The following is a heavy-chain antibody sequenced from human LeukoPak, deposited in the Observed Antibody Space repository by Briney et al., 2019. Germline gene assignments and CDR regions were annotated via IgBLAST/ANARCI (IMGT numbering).Heavy chain of an antibody. CDR1: GDSISNYY. D-gene: IGHD6-13*01. J-gene: IGHJ3*02. Sequence: PSETLSLTCTVSGDSISNYYWSWIRQPPGKGLEWIGYIYDGGRTNYNPSLKSRVTISGDTSKNQFSLKLNSVTAADTAVYYCARDPTTSSWRGDAFDIWGPGTMVTVSS. V-gene: IGHV4-59*01. CDR2: IYDGGRT. CDR3: ARDPTTSSWRGDAFDI.